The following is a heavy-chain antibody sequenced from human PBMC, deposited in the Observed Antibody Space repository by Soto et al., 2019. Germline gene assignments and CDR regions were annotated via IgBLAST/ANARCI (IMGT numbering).Heavy chain of an antibody. V-gene: IGHV3-53*01. Sequence: GGSLRLSCAASGFTVSSDYMSWVRQPPGKGLEWVSVISGSGNTYYADSVKGRFTISRDIPKNTLYLQMKSLRAEDTAMYYCARVTKLYYYALDVWGQGTTVTVSS. CDR1: GFTVSSDY. D-gene: IGHD3-10*01. CDR2: ISGSGNT. J-gene: IGHJ6*02. CDR3: ARVTKLYYYALDV.